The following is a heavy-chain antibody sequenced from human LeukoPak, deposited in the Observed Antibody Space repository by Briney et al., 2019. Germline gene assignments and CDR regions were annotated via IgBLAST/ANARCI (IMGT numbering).Heavy chain of an antibody. Sequence: VASVKVSCKASGYTFTSYYMHSVRQAPGQGLEWMGIINPSGGSTSYAQKFQGRVTMARDTSTSTVYMELSSLRSEDTAVYYCARDTTVTTYYMDVWGKGTTVTVSS. V-gene: IGHV1-46*01. D-gene: IGHD4-11*01. CDR1: GYTFTSYY. J-gene: IGHJ6*03. CDR3: ARDTTVTTYYMDV. CDR2: INPSGGST.